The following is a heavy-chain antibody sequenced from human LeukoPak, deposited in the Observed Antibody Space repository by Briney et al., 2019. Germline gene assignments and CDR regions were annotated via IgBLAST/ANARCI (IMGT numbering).Heavy chain of an antibody. CDR2: IYYSGST. CDR3: ARDLDYGGNSVDY. V-gene: IGHV4-59*01. D-gene: IGHD4-23*01. J-gene: IGHJ4*02. Sequence: SETLSLTCTVSGGSISNKYWSWIRQPPGKGLEWIGYIYYSGSTNYNPSLKSRVTILVDTSKNQFSLKLSSVTAADTAVYYCARDLDYGGNSVDYWGQGTLVTVSS. CDR1: GGSISNKY.